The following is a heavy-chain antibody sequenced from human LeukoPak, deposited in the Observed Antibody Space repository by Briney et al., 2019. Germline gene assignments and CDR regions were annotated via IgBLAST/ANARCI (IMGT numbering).Heavy chain of an antibody. CDR2: IQYDGNKR. CDR1: TFTFSSYG. J-gene: IGHJ4*02. V-gene: IGHV3-30*02. CDR3: ANTMYSSAWSPFDY. Sequence: GGSLRLSCAASTFTFSSYGMHWVRQAPGKGLEWVAFIQYDGNKRYYADSVKGRFAISRDNSKNTLYLQMNSLRPEDTALYYCANTMYSSAWSPFDYWGRGTLVTVSS. D-gene: IGHD6-19*01.